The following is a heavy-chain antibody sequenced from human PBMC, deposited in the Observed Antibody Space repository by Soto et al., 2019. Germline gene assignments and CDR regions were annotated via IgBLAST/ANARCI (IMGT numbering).Heavy chain of an antibody. Sequence: EVQLVESGGGLVQPGGSLRLSCAASGFTFSSYWMSWVRQAPGKGLEWVANIKQDGSEKYYVDSVKGRFTISRTTAKNPLYLQMNSLRAEDTAVYYCARASSSSYYYYYMDVWGKGTTVTVSS. CDR1: GFTFSSYW. V-gene: IGHV3-7*01. CDR2: IKQDGSEK. J-gene: IGHJ6*03. CDR3: ARASSSSYYYYYMDV. D-gene: IGHD6-6*01.